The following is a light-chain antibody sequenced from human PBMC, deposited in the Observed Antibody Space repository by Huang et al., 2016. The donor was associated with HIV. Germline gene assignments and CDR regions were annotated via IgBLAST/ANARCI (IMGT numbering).Light chain of an antibody. CDR3: QHYGSSPQVT. V-gene: IGKV3-20*01. CDR1: QSVSSSY. Sequence: EIGLTQSPGNLSLSPGERATLSCRASQSVSSSYLAWYQQRPGQAPRLLIYSTSSRATGLPDRFSGSGSETDFSLTISRLEPEDSAMYYCQHYGSSPQVTFGQGTRLEIK. CDR2: STS. J-gene: IGKJ5*01.